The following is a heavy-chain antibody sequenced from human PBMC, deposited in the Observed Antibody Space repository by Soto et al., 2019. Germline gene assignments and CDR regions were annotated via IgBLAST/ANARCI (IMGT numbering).Heavy chain of an antibody. J-gene: IGHJ6*02. CDR3: AKDLRVVGATRYYYYGMDV. V-gene: IGHV3-23*01. Sequence: QAGGSLRLSCAASGFTFSSYAMSWVRQAPGKGLEWVSAISGSGGSTYYADSVKGRFTISRDNSKNTLYLQMNSLRAEDTAVYYCAKDLRVVGATRYYYYGMDVWGQANTVAISS. CDR1: GFTFSSYA. CDR2: ISGSGGST. D-gene: IGHD1-26*01.